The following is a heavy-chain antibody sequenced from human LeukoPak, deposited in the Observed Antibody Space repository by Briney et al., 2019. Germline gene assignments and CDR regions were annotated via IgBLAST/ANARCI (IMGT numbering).Heavy chain of an antibody. CDR1: GFTFSDYY. CDR2: ISSSSSYT. D-gene: IGHD3-16*01. V-gene: IGHV3-11*06. CDR3: ARGGYYFDY. J-gene: IGHJ4*02. Sequence: PGGFLRLSCAASGFTFSDYYMSWIRQAPGKGLEWVSYISSSSSYTNYADSVKGRFTISRDNAKNTLYLQMNSLRAEDTAVYYCARGGYYFDYWGQGTLVTVSS.